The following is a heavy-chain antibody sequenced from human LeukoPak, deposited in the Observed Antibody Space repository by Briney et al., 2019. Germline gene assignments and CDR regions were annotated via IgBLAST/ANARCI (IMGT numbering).Heavy chain of an antibody. J-gene: IGHJ4*02. Sequence: PGGSLRLSCAASGFMFRKYDMNWVRQAPGKGLEWVAGVSGSNGSTYYADFVKGRFTISRDNSKNTLFLQMNSLRAEDTAVYYCVKDREPLRSYYFDYWGQGTLVTVSS. CDR3: VKDREPLRSYYFDY. V-gene: IGHV3-23*01. CDR2: VSGSNGST. D-gene: IGHD1-14*01. CDR1: GFMFRKYD.